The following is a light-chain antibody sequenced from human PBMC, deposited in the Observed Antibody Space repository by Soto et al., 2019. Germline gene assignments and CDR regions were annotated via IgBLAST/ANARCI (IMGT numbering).Light chain of an antibody. J-gene: IGLJ1*01. CDR2: EVS. CDR3: SSYTSSGTRV. Sequence: QSVLTQPASASGSPGQSITISCTGTTSDVGGYNFVSWYQLHPGKAPKLMIFEVSNRPSGVSNRFSGSKSGNTASLTISGLQPEDEAAYYCSSYTSSGTRVFGTGTKLTVL. CDR1: TSDVGGYNF. V-gene: IGLV2-14*01.